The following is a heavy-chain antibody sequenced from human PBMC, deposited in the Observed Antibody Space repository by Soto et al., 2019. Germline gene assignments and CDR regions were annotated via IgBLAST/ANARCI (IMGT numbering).Heavy chain of an antibody. CDR2: ISAYNGNT. CDR1: GYTFTSYG. J-gene: IGHJ4*02. V-gene: IGHV1-18*01. Sequence: ASVKVSCKASGYTFTSYGISWVRQAPGQGLEWMGWISAYNGNTEYAQKLQGRVTMTTDTSTSTADMELRSLRSDDTAVYYCAREPNYFDYWGQGTLVTVSS. CDR3: AREPNYFDY.